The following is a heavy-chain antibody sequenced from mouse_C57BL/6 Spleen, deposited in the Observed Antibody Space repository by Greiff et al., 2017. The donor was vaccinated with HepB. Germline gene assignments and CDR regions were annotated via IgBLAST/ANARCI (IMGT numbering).Heavy chain of an antibody. CDR2: ISDGGSYT. Sequence: EVKVVESGGGLVKPGGSLKLSCAASGFTFSSYAMSWVRQTPEKRLEWVATISDGGSYTYYPDNVKGRFTISRDNAKNNLYLQMSHLKSEDTAMYYCARELRGFAYWGQGTLVTVSA. CDR3: ARELRGFAY. D-gene: IGHD3-2*02. CDR1: GFTFSSYA. V-gene: IGHV5-4*03. J-gene: IGHJ3*01.